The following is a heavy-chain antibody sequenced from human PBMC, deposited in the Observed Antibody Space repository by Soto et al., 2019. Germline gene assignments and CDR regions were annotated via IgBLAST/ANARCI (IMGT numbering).Heavy chain of an antibody. Sequence: ASVKVSCKASGYTFTGYYMHWVRQAPGQGLEWMGWINPNSGGTNYAQKFQGWVTMTRDTSISTAYMELSRLRSDDTAVYYCARVPNPRDTAMGHYYFDYWGQGTLVTVSS. CDR2: INPNSGGT. CDR1: GYTFTGYY. CDR3: ARVPNPRDTAMGHYYFDY. V-gene: IGHV1-2*04. D-gene: IGHD5-18*01. J-gene: IGHJ4*02.